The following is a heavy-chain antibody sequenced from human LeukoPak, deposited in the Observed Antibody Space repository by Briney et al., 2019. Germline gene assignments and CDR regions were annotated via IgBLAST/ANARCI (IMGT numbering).Heavy chain of an antibody. CDR3: ARGSGWYGDYFDY. CDR2: INHSGST. V-gene: IGHV4-34*01. Sequence: SETLSLTCAVYGGSFSGYYWSWIRQPPGKGLEWIGEINHSGSTNYNPSLKSRVTISVDTSKNQFSLKLSSVTAADTAVYYCARGSGWYGDYFDYWGQETLVTVSS. D-gene: IGHD6-19*01. CDR1: GGSFSGYY. J-gene: IGHJ4*02.